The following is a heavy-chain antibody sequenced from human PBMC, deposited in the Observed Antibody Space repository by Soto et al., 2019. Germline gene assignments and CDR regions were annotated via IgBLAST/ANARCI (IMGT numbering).Heavy chain of an antibody. CDR1: GGSISSGGYY. CDR2: IYYSGST. Sequence: SETLSLTCTVSGGSISSGGYYWSWIRQHPGKGLEWIGYIYYSGSTYYNPSLKSRVTISVDTSKNQFSLKLSSVTAADTAVYYCASATYGITMVRRLTVLVPWYQGTLVTVFS. D-gene: IGHD3-10*01. CDR3: ASATYGITMVRRLTVLVP. J-gene: IGHJ5*02. V-gene: IGHV4-31*03.